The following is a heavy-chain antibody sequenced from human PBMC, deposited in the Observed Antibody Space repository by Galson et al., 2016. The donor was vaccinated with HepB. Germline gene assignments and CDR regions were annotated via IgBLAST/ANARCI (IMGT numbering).Heavy chain of an antibody. Sequence: LRLSCAASGFTFSNYGVTWVRQAPGKGLEVVSSISRSGDSTDYADSVKGRFTISRDSSKNTLSLQMNSLTADDTAIYYCVQGSTAPAVWGKGTTVTVSS. CDR3: VQGSTAPAV. D-gene: IGHD1-26*01. CDR1: GFTFSNYG. J-gene: IGHJ6*04. V-gene: IGHV3-23*01. CDR2: ISRSGDST.